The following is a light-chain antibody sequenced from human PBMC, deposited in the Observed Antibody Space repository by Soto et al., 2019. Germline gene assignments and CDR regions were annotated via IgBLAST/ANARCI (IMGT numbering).Light chain of an antibody. Sequence: QSALTQPASVSGSPGQSITISCTGTSSDVGSYNLVSWYQQHPGKAPKLMIYEDIDRPSGVSNRFSGSKSGNTASLTISGLQTEDEADYYCCSYAGGTSVVFGGGTKLTVL. CDR3: CSYAGGTSVV. CDR2: EDI. J-gene: IGLJ2*01. V-gene: IGLV2-23*01. CDR1: SSDVGSYNL.